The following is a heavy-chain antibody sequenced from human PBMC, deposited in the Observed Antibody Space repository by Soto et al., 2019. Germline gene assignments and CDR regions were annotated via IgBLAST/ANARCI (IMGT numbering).Heavy chain of an antibody. CDR2: IKEDGSEK. V-gene: IGHV3-7*01. J-gene: IGHJ3*02. Sequence: EVRLVESGGGLVQPGGSLRLSCAASGFTFSGYWMTWVRQAPGKGLECVAIIKEDGSEKYYVDSVNGRFTISRDNAKNSLYLQMNSVRDEDTAEYYCARDGHPSMRVAFDIWGQGTMVTVSS. CDR3: ARDGHPSMRVAFDI. D-gene: IGHD6-6*01. CDR1: GFTFSGYW.